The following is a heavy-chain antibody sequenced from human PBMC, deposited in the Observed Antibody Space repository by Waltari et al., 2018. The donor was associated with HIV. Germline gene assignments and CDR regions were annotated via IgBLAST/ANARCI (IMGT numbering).Heavy chain of an antibody. Sequence: QVQLQESGPGLVKPSETLSLTCTVSGYSISSGYYWGWIRQPPGKGLEWIGSIYHSGSTYYNPSLKSRVTISVDTSKNQFSLKLSSVTAADTAVYYCARYSYDFWSTLFDPWGQGTLVTVSS. CDR3: ARYSYDFWSTLFDP. J-gene: IGHJ5*02. CDR2: IYHSGST. D-gene: IGHD3-3*01. CDR1: GYSISSGYY. V-gene: IGHV4-38-2*02.